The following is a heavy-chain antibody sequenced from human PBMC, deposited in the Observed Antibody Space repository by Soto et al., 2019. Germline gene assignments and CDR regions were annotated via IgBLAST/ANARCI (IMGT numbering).Heavy chain of an antibody. J-gene: IGHJ4*02. CDR3: VRLIGNSWLDY. Sequence: TFPVTCGTSCDSVSSNAAIWVSFRQSPSRGLEWLGRTYYRSKWYNDYAVSVKSRITINPDTSKNQISLQLNSVTPEDTAVYYCVRLIGNSWLDYWGQGTLVTVSS. CDR2: TYYRSKWYN. CDR1: CDSVSSNAAI. V-gene: IGHV6-1*01. D-gene: IGHD6-13*01.